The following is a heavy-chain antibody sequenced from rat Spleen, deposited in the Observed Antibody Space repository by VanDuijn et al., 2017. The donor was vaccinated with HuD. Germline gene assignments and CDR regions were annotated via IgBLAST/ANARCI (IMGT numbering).Heavy chain of an antibody. V-gene: IGHV5-31*01. CDR2: ISPSGGST. CDR1: GFTFSRYW. Sequence: EVQLVETGGGLVQPGRSLKLSCVASGFTFSRYWMYWIRQAPGRGLEWVAAISPSGGSTYYRDSVKGRFTISRDNAKSTLYLQMDGLRSEDTATYYCTRALYNSGYADYWGQGVMVTVSS. D-gene: IGHD4-3*01. J-gene: IGHJ2*01. CDR3: TRALYNSGYADY.